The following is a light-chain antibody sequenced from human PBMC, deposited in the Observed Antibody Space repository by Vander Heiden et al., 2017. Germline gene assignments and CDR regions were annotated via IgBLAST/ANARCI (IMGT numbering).Light chain of an antibody. Sequence: EIVMPQSPATLSVSPGERATIPCWASQSISSNLAWYQQKPGQAPRLLIYGASTRATGIPARFSGSGSGTEFTLTISSLQSEDSAVYYCQHYNNWPSYTFGQGTKLEIK. CDR3: QHYNNWPSYT. CDR1: QSISSN. V-gene: IGKV3-15*01. CDR2: GAS. J-gene: IGKJ2*01.